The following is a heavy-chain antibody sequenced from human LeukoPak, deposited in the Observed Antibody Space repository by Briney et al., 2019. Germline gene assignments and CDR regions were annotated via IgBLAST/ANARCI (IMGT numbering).Heavy chain of an antibody. CDR3: ARHQSWGGRGNDAFDI. V-gene: IGHV4-39*01. CDR2: IYYSGST. D-gene: IGHD3-16*01. CDR1: GGTLPSGDFY. Sequence: PPETLSLTSTVSGGTLPSGDFYWGWIRQPPWKGLEWIGSIYYSGSTYYNPSLKSRVTISVDTAKNQFSLKLSSVTAADTGVYYCARHQSWGGRGNDAFDIWGQGTMVTVSS. J-gene: IGHJ3*02.